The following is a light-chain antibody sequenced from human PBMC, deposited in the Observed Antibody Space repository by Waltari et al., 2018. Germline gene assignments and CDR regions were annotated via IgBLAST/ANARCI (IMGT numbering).Light chain of an antibody. Sequence: EIVLTQSPATLSLSPGERATLSCRASQSVINYLGWYQLKPGQVPNLVISDASTRPAGIPSRFSGSGSGADFTLTISNVEPEDVAVYVCHHRGSVPYTFGQGTRLEMK. CDR3: HHRGSVPYT. V-gene: IGKV3-11*01. J-gene: IGKJ5*01. CDR1: QSVINY. CDR2: DAS.